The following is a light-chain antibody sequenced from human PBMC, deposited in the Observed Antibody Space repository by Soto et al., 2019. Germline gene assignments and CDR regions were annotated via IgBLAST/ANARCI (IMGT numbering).Light chain of an antibody. J-gene: IGKJ1*01. CDR1: QDISHY. Sequence: DIQMTQSPSSLSASVGHTVTITCHASQDISHYLNLYQQKPGKAPKLLIYAASSLQIGVTSRFSGSGSGTDFTLTISSLQPEDFATYYCQQSYSTSWTFGQGTKVEIK. CDR2: AAS. CDR3: QQSYSTSWT. V-gene: IGKV1-39*01.